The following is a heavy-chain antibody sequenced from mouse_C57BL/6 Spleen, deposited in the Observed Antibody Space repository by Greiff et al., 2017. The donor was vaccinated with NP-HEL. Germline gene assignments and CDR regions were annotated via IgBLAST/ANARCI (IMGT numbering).Heavy chain of an antibody. Sequence: VQLKESGPGLAKPSQTLSLTCSVTGYSITSDYWNLIRKFPGNKLEYMGYISYSGSTYYNPSLKSRISITRDTSTTQYYLQLNSVTTEDTATYCGARSIAGGHYYAMDYWGKGTSVTVSS. CDR1: GYSITSDY. J-gene: IGHJ4*01. D-gene: IGHD3-2*02. V-gene: IGHV3-8*01. CDR3: ARSIAGGHYYAMDY. CDR2: ISYSGST.